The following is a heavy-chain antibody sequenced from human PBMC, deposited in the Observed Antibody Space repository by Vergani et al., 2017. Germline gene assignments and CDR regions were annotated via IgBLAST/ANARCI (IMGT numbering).Heavy chain of an antibody. CDR3: AGDTSSWQRAEY. V-gene: IGHV4-59*01. CDR1: GVSITTYY. Sequence: QVRLQESGPGLVKPSETLSLICTVSGVSITTYYWSWVRQPPGKGLEWLGYIYYSGSTTYNPSLKSRLTISVDTSKNQFSLRLSSVTAADTALYYCAGDTSSWQRAEYWGQGTLGTGSS. J-gene: IGHJ4*02. D-gene: IGHD6-13*01. CDR2: IYYSGST.